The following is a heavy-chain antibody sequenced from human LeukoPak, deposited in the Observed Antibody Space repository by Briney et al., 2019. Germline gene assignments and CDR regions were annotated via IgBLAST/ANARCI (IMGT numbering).Heavy chain of an antibody. CDR1: GGSISSYY. D-gene: IGHD3-22*01. V-gene: IGHV4-4*07. J-gene: IGHJ4*02. Sequence: SETLSLTCTVSGGSISSYYWSWIRQPAGKGLEWIGRIYTSGSTNYNPSLKSRVTMSVDRSKNQFSLKLSSVTAADTAVYYCASDYYDSSGYSSGHEYWGQGTLVTVSS. CDR2: IYTSGST. CDR3: ASDYYDSSGYSSGHEY.